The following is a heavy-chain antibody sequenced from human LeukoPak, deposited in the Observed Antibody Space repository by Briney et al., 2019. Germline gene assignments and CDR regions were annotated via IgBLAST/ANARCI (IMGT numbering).Heavy chain of an antibody. D-gene: IGHD3-10*01. J-gene: IGHJ6*02. V-gene: IGHV3-23*01. CDR2: ISGSGDNT. Sequence: TGGSLRLSCAASGFTFSSYAMSWVRQAPGKGLEWVSGISGSGDNTYYADSVKGRFTISRDNSKNTLYVQVNSLGTEDTAAYYCAKAALRGPGSYYINYGMDVWGQGTTVTVSS. CDR3: AKAALRGPGSYYINYGMDV. CDR1: GFTFSSYA.